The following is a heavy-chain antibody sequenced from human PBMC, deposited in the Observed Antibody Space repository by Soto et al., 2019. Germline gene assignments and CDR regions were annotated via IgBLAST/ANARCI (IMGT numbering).Heavy chain of an antibody. Sequence: QVQLVQSGAEVKKPGASVKVSCKASGYTFTSYDINWVRQATGQGLEWMGWMNPNSGNTGYAQKFQGRVTMTRNTSISTAYMELSSLRSEDTALYYFAKLGYSYRLRGYYYYYGMDVWGQGTTVTVSS. CDR1: GYTFTSYD. CDR3: AKLGYSYRLRGYYYYYGMDV. D-gene: IGHD5-18*01. V-gene: IGHV1-8*01. CDR2: MNPNSGNT. J-gene: IGHJ6*02.